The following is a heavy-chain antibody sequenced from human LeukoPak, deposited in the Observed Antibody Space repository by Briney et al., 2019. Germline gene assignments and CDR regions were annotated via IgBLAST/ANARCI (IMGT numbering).Heavy chain of an antibody. D-gene: IGHD2-8*01. V-gene: IGHV3-30*04. CDR3: ARDHGSNSAFDI. CDR2: IAYDGTDK. Sequence: GGSLRLSCAASGFNFNTYAMHWVRQAPGKGLEWVAVIAYDGTDKHYADSVKGRFTISRDNSKSTLFLQMNSLRPGDTAVYYCARDHGSNSAFDIWGRGTMVTVSS. J-gene: IGHJ3*02. CDR1: GFNFNTYA.